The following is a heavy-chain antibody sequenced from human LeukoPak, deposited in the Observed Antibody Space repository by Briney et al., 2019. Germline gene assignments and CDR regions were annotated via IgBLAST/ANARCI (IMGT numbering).Heavy chain of an antibody. Sequence: KASETLSLTCTVSGGSINNYYWSWIRQPPGKGLEWIGSIYSSGSTNYSPSLKSRVIISVDTSKSQFSLKLSSLTAADTAMYYCARHGANGHSYGAYLDYWGQGTLVTVSS. CDR1: GGSINNYY. CDR2: IYSSGST. V-gene: IGHV4-59*08. J-gene: IGHJ4*02. D-gene: IGHD5-18*01. CDR3: ARHGANGHSYGAYLDY.